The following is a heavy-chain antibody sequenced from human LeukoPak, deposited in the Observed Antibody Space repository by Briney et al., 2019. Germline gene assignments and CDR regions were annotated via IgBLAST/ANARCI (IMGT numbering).Heavy chain of an antibody. D-gene: IGHD5/OR15-5a*01. CDR3: ARGDGVYVY. CDR1: GFTFSNYA. J-gene: IGHJ4*02. V-gene: IGHV3-23*01. Sequence: GGSLRLSCAASGFTFSNYAMSWVRQAPGTGLKCVSVISGSGVRTYYGDSVKGRFTISRGNSKNTVYLQMNSLRVEDTAVYYCARGDGVYVYWGQGTLVTVSS. CDR2: ISGSGVRT.